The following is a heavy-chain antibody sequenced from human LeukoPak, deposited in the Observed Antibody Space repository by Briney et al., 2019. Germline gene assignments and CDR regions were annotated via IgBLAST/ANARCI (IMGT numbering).Heavy chain of an antibody. D-gene: IGHD6-13*01. CDR3: AVGIAAAGLDC. CDR1: GFSFSTYN. CDR2: ITSSSSYI. Sequence: KTGESLRLSCAASGFSFSTYNMNWVRQAPGKGLEWVSSITSSSSYIYYADSVKGRFTISRDNAKTSLYLQMNSLRAEDTAVYYCAVGIAAAGLDCWGQGTLVTVSS. V-gene: IGHV3-21*01. J-gene: IGHJ4*02.